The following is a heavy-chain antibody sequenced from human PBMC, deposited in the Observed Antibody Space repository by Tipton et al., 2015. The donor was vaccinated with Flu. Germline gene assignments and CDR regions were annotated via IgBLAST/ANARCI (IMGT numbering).Heavy chain of an antibody. CDR2: ISAYNGNT. D-gene: IGHD3-22*01. J-gene: IGHJ3*02. CDR3: AREVGWTYYYDSSGSLLGDI. V-gene: IGHV1-18*01. CDR1: GYTFTSYG. Sequence: QLVQSGAEVKKPGASVKVSCKASGYTFTSYGISWVRQAPGQGLEWMGWISAYNGNTNYAQKLQGRVTMTTDTSTSTAYMELRSLRSDDPAVYYCAREVGWTYYYDSSGSLLGDIWGQGTMVTVSS.